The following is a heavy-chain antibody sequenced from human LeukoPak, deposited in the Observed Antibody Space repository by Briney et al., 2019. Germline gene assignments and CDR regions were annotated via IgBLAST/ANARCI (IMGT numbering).Heavy chain of an antibody. CDR1: GGSFSGYY. J-gene: IGHJ4*02. D-gene: IGHD6-19*01. V-gene: IGHV4-34*01. CDR3: ARLAVAGTIDY. Sequence: KTSETLSLTCAVYGGSFSGYYWSWIRQPPGKGLEWIGEINHSGSTNYNPSLKSRVTISVDTSKNQFSLKPSSVTAADTAVYYCARLAVAGTIDYWGQGTLVTVSS. CDR2: INHSGST.